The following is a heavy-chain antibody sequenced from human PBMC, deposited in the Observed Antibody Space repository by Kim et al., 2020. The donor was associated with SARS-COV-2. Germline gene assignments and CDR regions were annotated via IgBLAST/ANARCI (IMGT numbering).Heavy chain of an antibody. V-gene: IGHV3-48*04. J-gene: IGHJ6*02. D-gene: IGHD3-10*01. CDR3: ARDFFQPSLLWFRESDGMDV. CDR1: GFPFSSYS. Sequence: GSLRLSCAASGFPFSSYSMNWVRQAPGKGLEWVSYISSSSSTIYYADSVKGRFTISRDNAKNSLYLQMNSLRAEDTAVYYCARDFFQPSLLWFRESDGMDVWGQGTTVTVSS. CDR2: ISSSSSTI.